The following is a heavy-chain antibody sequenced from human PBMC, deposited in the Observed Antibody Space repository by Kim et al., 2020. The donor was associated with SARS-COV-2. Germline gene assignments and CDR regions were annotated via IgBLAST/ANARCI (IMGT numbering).Heavy chain of an antibody. CDR2: INGGNGNT. Sequence: ASVKVSCKASGYTFDTYALYWVRQAPGQRFEWMGWINGGNGNTRYSQNFQGRVTITRDTAATTAYMEVSSLTSKDTAVYYCAREGSGSYNWLDPWGQGTLVTVSS. CDR3: AREGSGSYNWLDP. D-gene: IGHD3-10*01. CDR1: GYTFDTYA. J-gene: IGHJ5*02. V-gene: IGHV1-3*01.